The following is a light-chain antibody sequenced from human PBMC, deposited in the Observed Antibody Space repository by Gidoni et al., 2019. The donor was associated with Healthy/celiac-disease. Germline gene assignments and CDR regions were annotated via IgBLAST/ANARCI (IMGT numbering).Light chain of an antibody. CDR2: GAS. V-gene: IGKV3-15*01. Sequence: EIVMTQSPATLSVSPGERATLSCRASQSVSSNLAWYQQKPVQAPRLLIYGASTRATGIPARFSCSGSGTEFTLSISSLQSEDFAVYYCQQYNNWPPYTFGHGTNLEIK. CDR3: QQYNNWPPYT. CDR1: QSVSSN. J-gene: IGKJ2*01.